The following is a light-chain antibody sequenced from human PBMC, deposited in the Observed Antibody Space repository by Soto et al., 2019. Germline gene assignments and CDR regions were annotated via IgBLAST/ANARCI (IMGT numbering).Light chain of an antibody. CDR2: GNT. J-gene: IGLJ3*02. Sequence: QSALTQPPSVSGAPGQRVTISCTGSSSNIGAGYDVHWYQQLPGTATKLLMYGNTNRPSGVPDRFSGSKSGTSASLAITGLQAEDEADYYCQSYDSSLSGWVFGGGTKVTVL. CDR3: QSYDSSLSGWV. CDR1: SSNIGAGYD. V-gene: IGLV1-40*01.